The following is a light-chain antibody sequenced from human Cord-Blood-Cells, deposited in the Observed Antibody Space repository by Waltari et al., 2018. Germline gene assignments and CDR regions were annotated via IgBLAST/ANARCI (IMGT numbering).Light chain of an antibody. CDR2: DAS. J-gene: IGKJ4*01. V-gene: IGKV3-11*01. CDR3: QQRSNWPPLT. Sequence: EIVLTQSPATLSLSPGERATLSCRASQGVSSYLAWYQQKPGQAPRLLIYDASNRATGIPARFSGSGSGTDFTLTISSLEPEDFAVYYCQQRSNWPPLTFGGGTKVEIE. CDR1: QGVSSY.